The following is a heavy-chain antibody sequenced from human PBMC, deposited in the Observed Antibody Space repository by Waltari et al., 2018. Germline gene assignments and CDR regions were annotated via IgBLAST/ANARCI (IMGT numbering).Heavy chain of an antibody. V-gene: IGHV4-61*01. D-gene: IGHD3-3*01. CDR1: GGSVSSGSYY. J-gene: IGHJ4*02. CDR2: IYYSGST. Sequence: QVQLQESGPGLVKPSETLSLTCTVSGGSVSSGSYYWSWIRQHPGKGLEWIGYIYYSGSTNYNPSLQSRVTISVDTSKNQFSLKLSSVTAADTAVYYCARVGNYDFWSGYYNFDYWGQGTLVTVSS. CDR3: ARVGNYDFWSGYYNFDY.